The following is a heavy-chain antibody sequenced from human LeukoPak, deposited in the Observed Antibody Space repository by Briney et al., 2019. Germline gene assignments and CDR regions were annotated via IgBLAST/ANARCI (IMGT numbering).Heavy chain of an antibody. CDR2: ISWNSGSI. J-gene: IGHJ4*02. V-gene: IGHV3-9*01. CDR3: AKGHTYGLGESYLDF. D-gene: IGHD5-18*01. CDR1: GYTFDDYA. Sequence: PGRSLRLSCEASGYTFDDYAMHWVRQAPGKGLEWVSAISWNSGSIGYADSVKGRFTTSRDNGKNSLYLQMNSLRTVDTALYYCAKGHTYGLGESYLDFWGQGTLVSVSS.